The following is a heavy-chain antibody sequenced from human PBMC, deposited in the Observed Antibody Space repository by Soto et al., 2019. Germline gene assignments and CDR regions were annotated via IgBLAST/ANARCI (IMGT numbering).Heavy chain of an antibody. J-gene: IGHJ6*02. CDR3: ARDINSNYGSGGMDG. D-gene: IGHD4-4*01. V-gene: IGHV3-21*01. CDR2: ISSSSSYI. CDR1: GSTFGIDC. Sequence: GVYPKRANEASGSTFGIDCMEWVRQAPGKGLEWVSSISSSSSYIYYADSVKGRFTISRDNAKNSLYLQMNSLRAEDTAGDYCARDINSNYGSGGMDGWGQGT.